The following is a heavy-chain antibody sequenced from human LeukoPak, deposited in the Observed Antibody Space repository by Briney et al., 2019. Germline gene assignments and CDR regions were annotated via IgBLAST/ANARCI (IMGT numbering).Heavy chain of an antibody. CDR2: ISGSGGST. V-gene: IGHV3-23*01. CDR1: GFTFSSYA. Sequence: GGSLRLSCAASGFTFSSYAMSWVRQAPGEGLEWVSAISGSGGSTYYADSMKGRFTISRDNSKNTLYLQMNSLRAEDTAVYYCAKMRRGYSYVDAFDIWGQGTMVTVSS. D-gene: IGHD5-18*01. J-gene: IGHJ3*02. CDR3: AKMRRGYSYVDAFDI.